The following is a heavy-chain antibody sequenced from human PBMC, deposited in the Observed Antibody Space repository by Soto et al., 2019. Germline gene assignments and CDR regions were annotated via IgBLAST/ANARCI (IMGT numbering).Heavy chain of an antibody. CDR3: SRDRVRDIWFDP. V-gene: IGHV4-59*01. D-gene: IGHD1-1*01. CDR2: IYYSGST. Sequence: QVQLQESGPGLVKPSETLSLTCTVSGGSISSYYWSWIRQPPGKGLEWIGYIYYSGSTNYNPSLSSRVTLSTYTFKDQFSLKLSSVTAADTAVYYWSRDRVRDIWFDPWGQVTLVTVSS. J-gene: IGHJ5*02. CDR1: GGSISSYY.